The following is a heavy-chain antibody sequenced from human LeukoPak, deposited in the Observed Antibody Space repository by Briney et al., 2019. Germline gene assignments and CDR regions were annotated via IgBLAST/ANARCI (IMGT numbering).Heavy chain of an antibody. V-gene: IGHV3-23*01. J-gene: IGHJ4*02. CDR3: AKHNDYGDYYFDY. CDR2: ISGSGGST. Sequence: GGSLRLSCAVSGFTFSSYAMSWVRQAPGKGLEWVSAISGSGGSTYYADSVKGRFTISRGNSKNTLYLQMNSLRAEDTAVYYCAKHNDYGDYYFDYWGQGTLVTVSS. CDR1: GFTFSSYA. D-gene: IGHD4-17*01.